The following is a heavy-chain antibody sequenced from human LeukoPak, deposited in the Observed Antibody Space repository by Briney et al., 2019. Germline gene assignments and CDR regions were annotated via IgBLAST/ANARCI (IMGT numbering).Heavy chain of an antibody. Sequence: GGSLRLSCAASGFTFSSYAMSWVRQAPGKGLEWVSATSGSGGSTYYADSVKGRFTISRDNSKNTLYLQMNSLRAEDTAVYYCAKAGRLNYDILAGYQYWGQGTLVTVSS. D-gene: IGHD3-9*01. CDR3: AKAGRLNYDILAGYQY. CDR1: GFTFSSYA. V-gene: IGHV3-23*01. CDR2: TSGSGGST. J-gene: IGHJ4*02.